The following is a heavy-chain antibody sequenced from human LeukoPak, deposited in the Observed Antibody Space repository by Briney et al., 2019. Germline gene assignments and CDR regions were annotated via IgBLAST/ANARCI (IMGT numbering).Heavy chain of an antibody. Sequence: GGSLRLSCAASGFTFSSYAMHWVRQAPGKGLEWVAVISYDGSNKYYADSVKGRFTISRDNSKNTLYLQMNSLRAEDTAVYYCAKDLYYGSGSYSAFDIWGQGTMVTVSS. CDR2: ISYDGSNK. D-gene: IGHD3-10*01. CDR3: AKDLYYGSGSYSAFDI. V-gene: IGHV3-30*04. CDR1: GFTFSSYA. J-gene: IGHJ3*02.